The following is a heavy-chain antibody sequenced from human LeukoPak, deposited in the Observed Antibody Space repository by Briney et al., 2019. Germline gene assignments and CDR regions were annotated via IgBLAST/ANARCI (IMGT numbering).Heavy chain of an antibody. J-gene: IGHJ4*02. CDR3: ARSGSYATGFDY. D-gene: IGHD1-26*01. V-gene: IGHV1-46*03. CDR2: INPSGGST. Sequence: ASVTVSCKASGYTFTSYYMHWVRQAPGRGLEWMGIINPSGGSTSYAQKFQGRVTMTRDTSTSTVYMELSSLRSEDTAVYYCARSGSYATGFDYWGQGTLVTVSS. CDR1: GYTFTSYY.